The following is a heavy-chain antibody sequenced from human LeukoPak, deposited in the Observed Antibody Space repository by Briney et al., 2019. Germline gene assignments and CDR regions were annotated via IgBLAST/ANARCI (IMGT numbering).Heavy chain of an antibody. J-gene: IGHJ6*03. CDR2: ISRSGSTK. Sequence: GGSLRLSCTASGFIFGDYAMRWIRQAPGKGLEWVSSISRSGSTKYYADSVKGRFTISRDNAKNSLFLQMNSLRAEDTAVYYCARVLRYCSGGNCYSGGLGYMDVWGKGTTVTISS. CDR1: GFIFGDYA. D-gene: IGHD2-15*01. CDR3: ARVLRYCSGGNCYSGGLGYMDV. V-gene: IGHV3-11*01.